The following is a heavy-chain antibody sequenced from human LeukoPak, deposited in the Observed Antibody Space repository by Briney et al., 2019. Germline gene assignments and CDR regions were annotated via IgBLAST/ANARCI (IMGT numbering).Heavy chain of an antibody. CDR2: ISYDGSNK. CDR1: LFSFSNSW. V-gene: IGHV3-30*03. J-gene: IGHJ4*02. CDR3: ARDLRVGATPYFDY. D-gene: IGHD1-26*01. Sequence: GGSLRLSCAASLFSFSNSWMSWVRQAPGKGLEWVAVISYDGSNKYYADSVKGRFTISRDNSKNTLYLQMNSLRAEDTAVYYCARDLRVGATPYFDYWGQGTLVTVSS.